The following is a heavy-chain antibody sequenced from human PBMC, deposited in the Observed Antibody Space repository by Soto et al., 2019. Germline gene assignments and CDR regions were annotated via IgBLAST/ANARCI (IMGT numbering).Heavy chain of an antibody. CDR1: GFTFSRYG. CDR3: ARVDSSGWFDY. J-gene: IGHJ4*02. V-gene: IGHV3-33*01. Sequence: QVQLVESGGGVVQPGRSLRLSCAASGFTFSRYGMHWVRQAPGKGLEWVAVIWYDGSNKYYADSVKGRFTISRDNSKNTLYLQMNSLRAEDTAVYYCARVDSSGWFDYWGQGTLVTVSS. D-gene: IGHD6-19*01. CDR2: IWYDGSNK.